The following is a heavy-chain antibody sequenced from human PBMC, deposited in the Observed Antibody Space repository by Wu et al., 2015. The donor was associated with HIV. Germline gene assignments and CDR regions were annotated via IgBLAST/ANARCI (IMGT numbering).Heavy chain of an antibody. CDR3: VRDQQWPPEYYHYYGMDV. CDR2: ISPYNGNT. J-gene: IGHJ6*02. V-gene: IGHV1-18*04. D-gene: IGHD6-19*01. CDR1: GYTFTSYG. Sequence: QVQLVQSGTEVKKPGASVKVSCQTSGYTFTSYGITWIRQAPGQGLEWVGWISPYNGNTNYAQKLQGRVTMSIDTATSTAYMELRSLRSNDTAMYFCVRDQQWPPEYYHYYGMDVWGQGTT.